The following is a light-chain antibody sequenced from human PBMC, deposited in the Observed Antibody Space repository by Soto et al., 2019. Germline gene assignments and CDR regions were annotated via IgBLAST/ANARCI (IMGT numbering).Light chain of an antibody. CDR3: QQSYSTRLT. V-gene: IGKV1-39*01. Sequence: DIQMTQSPSSLSASVGDRVTITCRASQSISSYLNWSQQKPGKEPKLLIYAASSLQSGYPSRFSGSGSGTDFTLTISSLQPEDCVTYYCQQSYSTRLTFGGGTKVEIK. CDR1: QSISSY. J-gene: IGKJ4*01. CDR2: AAS.